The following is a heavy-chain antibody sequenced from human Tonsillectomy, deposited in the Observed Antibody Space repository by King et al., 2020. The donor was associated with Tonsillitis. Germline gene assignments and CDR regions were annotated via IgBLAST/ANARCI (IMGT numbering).Heavy chain of an antibody. CDR3: ASTYYYDSSGYYYADDAFDI. V-gene: IGHV1-2*02. CDR1: GYTFTGYY. J-gene: IGHJ3*02. Sequence: QLVQSGAEVKKPGASVKVSCKASGYTFTGYYMHWVRQAPGQGLEWMGWINPNSGGTNYAQKFQGRVTMTRDTSISTAYMELSRLRSDDTAVYYCASTYYYDSSGYYYADDAFDIWGQGTMVTVSS. D-gene: IGHD3-22*01. CDR2: INPNSGGT.